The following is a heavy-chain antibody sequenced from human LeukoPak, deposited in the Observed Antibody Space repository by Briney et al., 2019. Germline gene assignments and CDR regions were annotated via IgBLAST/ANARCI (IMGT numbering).Heavy chain of an antibody. J-gene: IGHJ4*02. D-gene: IGHD3-22*01. Sequence: ASVKVSCKASGYTFTNYYMHWVRQAPGQGLEWMGIINPSGGSTSYAQKFQGRVTMTRDTSTSTVYMELSSLRSEDTAVYYCARGPYYYDSSGYYSSDYWGQGTLVTVSS. CDR2: INPSGGST. V-gene: IGHV1-46*01. CDR1: GYTFTNYY. CDR3: ARGPYYYDSSGYYSSDY.